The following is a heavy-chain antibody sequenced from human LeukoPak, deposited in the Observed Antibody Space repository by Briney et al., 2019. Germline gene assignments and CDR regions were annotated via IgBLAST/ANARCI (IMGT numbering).Heavy chain of an antibody. J-gene: IGHJ4*02. D-gene: IGHD6-19*01. CDR3: ARRGRAVAGTVGSDY. CDR1: GVSISSSSYY. Sequence: SETLSLTCTVSGVSISSSSYYWGWIRQPPGKGLEWIGSIYYSGSTYHNPSLKSRVTISVDTSKNQFSLKLSSVTAADTAVYYCARRGRAVAGTVGSDYWGQGTLVTVSS. CDR2: IYYSGST. V-gene: IGHV4-39*01.